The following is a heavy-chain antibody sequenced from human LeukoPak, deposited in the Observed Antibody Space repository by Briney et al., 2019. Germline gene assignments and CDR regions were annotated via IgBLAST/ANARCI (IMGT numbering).Heavy chain of an antibody. CDR3: ARHPKRGYYDSSGYYLDAFDI. Sequence: KPSETLSLTCTVSGGSISSSSYYWGWIRQPPRKGLEWIGSIYYSGSTYYNPSLKSRVTISVDTSKNQFSLKLSSVTAADTAVYYCARHPKRGYYDSSGYYLDAFDIWGQGTMVTVSS. J-gene: IGHJ3*02. D-gene: IGHD3-22*01. CDR2: IYYSGST. CDR1: GGSISSSSYY. V-gene: IGHV4-39*01.